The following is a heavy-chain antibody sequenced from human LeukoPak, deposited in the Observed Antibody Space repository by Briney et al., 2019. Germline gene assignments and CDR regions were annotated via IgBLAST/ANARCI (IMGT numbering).Heavy chain of an antibody. Sequence: PGGSLRLSCAASGFTFDDYGMSWVRHAPGKGLELVSGINWNGGSTGYADSVKGRFTISRDNAKNSLYLQMNSLRAEDTALYYCARARTYDILTGSFDYWGQGTLVTVSS. V-gene: IGHV3-20*04. CDR2: INWNGGST. CDR1: GFTFDDYG. J-gene: IGHJ4*02. CDR3: ARARTYDILTGSFDY. D-gene: IGHD3-9*01.